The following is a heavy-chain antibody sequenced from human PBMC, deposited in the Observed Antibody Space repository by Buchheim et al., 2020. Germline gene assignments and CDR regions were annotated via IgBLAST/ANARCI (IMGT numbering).Heavy chain of an antibody. J-gene: IGHJ6*02. CDR1: GYTFTSYY. CDR3: ARDLLSDIVVVVAATNYYYGMDV. V-gene: IGHV1-46*01. D-gene: IGHD2-15*01. Sequence: QVQLVQSGAEVKKPGASVKVSCKASGYTFTSYYMHWVRQAPGQGLEWMGIINPSGGSTSYAQKLQGRVTMTRDTSPSPVHMELSSLRSEDTAVYYCARDLLSDIVVVVAATNYYYGMDVWGQGAT. CDR2: INPSGGST.